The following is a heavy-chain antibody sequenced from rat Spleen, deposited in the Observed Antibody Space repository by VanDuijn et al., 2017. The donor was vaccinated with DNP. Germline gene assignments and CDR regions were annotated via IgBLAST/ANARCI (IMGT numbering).Heavy chain of an antibody. Sequence: EVQLAESGGGLVQPGRSLKLSCAASGFTFDDYGMAWVRQAPKNGLEWVASISGGGSSTYYPDNVKGRFTISGDNAKNALYLQMDSLRSEDTATYYCARHRTIMPYYYAMDAWGQGASVTVSS. CDR2: ISGGGSST. V-gene: IGHV5-7*01. CDR1: GFTFDDYG. CDR3: ARHRTIMPYYYAMDA. D-gene: IGHD1-12*01. J-gene: IGHJ4*01.